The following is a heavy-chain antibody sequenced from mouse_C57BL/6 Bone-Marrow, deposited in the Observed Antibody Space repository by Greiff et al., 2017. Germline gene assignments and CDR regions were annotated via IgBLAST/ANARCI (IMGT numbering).Heavy chain of an antibody. CDR2: IDPEIGDT. CDR1: GFNIKDDY. CDR3: SSFDGNYFDF. D-gene: IGHD2-3*01. J-gene: IGHJ2*01. Sequence: EVQLQESGAELVRPGASVKLSCTASGFNIKDDYIHWVKQRPEQGLEWIGWIDPEIGDTEYASKFQGKATITSNTSSNTAYLQLSSLTSEDTAVYYCSSFDGNYFDFWGQGTPLTVAS. V-gene: IGHV14-4*01.